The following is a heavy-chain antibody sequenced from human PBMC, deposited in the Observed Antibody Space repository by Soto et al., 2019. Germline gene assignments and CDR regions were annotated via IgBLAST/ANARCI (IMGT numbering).Heavy chain of an antibody. D-gene: IGHD1-1*01. V-gene: IGHV4-34*01. Sequence: SETLSLTCVVYGGSIRNYYWIWVRQPPGRGLEWIGEVNHSGEATYNPSLKSRITISVDTSKNQFSLKMTSVTAADTAMYFCGWGELQPRNWFDPWGQGTQVTVSS. CDR3: GWGELQPRNWFDP. CDR2: VNHSGEA. J-gene: IGHJ5*02. CDR1: GGSIRNYY.